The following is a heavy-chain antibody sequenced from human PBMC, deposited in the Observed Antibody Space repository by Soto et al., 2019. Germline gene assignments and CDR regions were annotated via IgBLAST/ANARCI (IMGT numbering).Heavy chain of an antibody. D-gene: IGHD3-3*01. CDR1: GTSIRGYY. Sequence: SETLSLTCSVSGTSIRGYYWTWIRQPPGKGLEWIGYIYYTGTTKYNPSLKSRVTISVDTSKNQFSLSLNSVTAADTAVYSCAREVPSFCSNHFDSWGQGPRITFAS. J-gene: IGHJ4*02. V-gene: IGHV4-59*01. CDR2: IYYTGTT. CDR3: AREVPSFCSNHFDS.